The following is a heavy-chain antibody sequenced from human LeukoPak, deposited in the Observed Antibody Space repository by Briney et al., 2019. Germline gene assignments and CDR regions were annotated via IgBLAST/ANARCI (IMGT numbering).Heavy chain of an antibody. J-gene: IGHJ4*02. V-gene: IGHV3-30*18. CDR2: ISYDGSNK. CDR3: AKDLGGDYGFYY. Sequence: QPGRSLRLSYAASGFTLSRYGLHAVRQAPGKGLEWVAVISYDGSNKYYADSVKGRFTISRDNSKDTLYLQMNSLRAEDTAVYYCAKDLGGDYGFYYWGPGTLVTVSS. CDR1: GFTLSRYG. D-gene: IGHD4/OR15-4a*01.